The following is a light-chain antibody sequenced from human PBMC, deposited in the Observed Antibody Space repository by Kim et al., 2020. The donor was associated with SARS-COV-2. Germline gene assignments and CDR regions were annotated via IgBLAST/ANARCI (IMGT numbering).Light chain of an antibody. CDR1: REHSSYA. CDR3: QTWGTGVV. CDR2: LNSDGSH. J-gene: IGLJ3*02. V-gene: IGLV4-69*01. Sequence: GAAVKLTCTQSREHSSYASAWHQQQPEKGPRYLMKLNSDGSHSKGDGIPDRFSGSSSGAVRYLTISSLQSEDEADYYCQTWGTGVVFGGGTQLTVL.